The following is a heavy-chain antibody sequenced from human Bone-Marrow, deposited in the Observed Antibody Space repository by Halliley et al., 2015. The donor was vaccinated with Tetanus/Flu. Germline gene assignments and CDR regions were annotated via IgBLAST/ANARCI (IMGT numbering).Heavy chain of an antibody. Sequence: SLRLSCAASGFSFNNFGIHWVRQAPGKGLEWVAVIWYDGTNKSYADSVKGRFTISRDNSKNTLYLLMNSLRAEDTAVYYCARDSRKYSGYGRPNPHYYYYGMEGWGQGTTVTVSS. V-gene: IGHV3-33*01. CDR1: GFSFNNFG. J-gene: IGHJ6*02. D-gene: IGHD5-12*01. CDR2: IWYDGTNK. CDR3: ARDSRKYSGYGRPNPHYYYYGMEG.